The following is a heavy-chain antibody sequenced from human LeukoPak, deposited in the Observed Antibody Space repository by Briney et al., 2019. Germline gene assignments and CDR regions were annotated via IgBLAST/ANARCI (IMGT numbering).Heavy chain of an antibody. Sequence: GGSLRLSCAASGFTFSSYGMHWVRQAPGKGLDGVAVIWYDGSNKYYADSVTGRFTISRDNSKNMLYLQMNSLRAEDTAVYYCAREYYDFWSGFYNWFDPWGQGTLVTVSS. J-gene: IGHJ5*02. D-gene: IGHD3-3*01. CDR1: GFTFSSYG. CDR2: IWYDGSNK. CDR3: AREYYDFWSGFYNWFDP. V-gene: IGHV3-33*01.